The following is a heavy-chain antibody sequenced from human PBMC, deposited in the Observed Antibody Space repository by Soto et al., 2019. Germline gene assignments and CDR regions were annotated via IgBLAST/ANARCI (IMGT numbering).Heavy chain of an antibody. CDR2: ISYDGSNK. CDR1: GFTFSSYG. V-gene: IGHV3-30*18. J-gene: IGHJ4*02. D-gene: IGHD6-19*01. Sequence: GGSLRLSCAASGFTFSSYGMHWVRQAPGKGLEWVAVISYDGSNKYYADPVKGRFTISRDNSKNTLYLQMNSLRAEDTAVYYCAKDTTTGYSSGWYSKDYWGQGTLVTVSS. CDR3: AKDTTTGYSSGWYSKDY.